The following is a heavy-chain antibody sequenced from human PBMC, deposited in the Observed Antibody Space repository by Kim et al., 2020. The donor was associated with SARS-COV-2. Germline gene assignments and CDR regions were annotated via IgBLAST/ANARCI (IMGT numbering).Heavy chain of an antibody. Sequence: SETLSLTCTVSGGSVSSGSYYWSWIRQPPGKGLEWIGYIYYSGSTNYNPSLKSRVTISADTSKNQFSLKLISVTAADTAVYYCARDRAAAAGAYFDYWGQGTLVTVSS. CDR3: ARDRAAAAGAYFDY. CDR2: IYYSGST. CDR1: GGSVSSGSYY. D-gene: IGHD6-13*01. J-gene: IGHJ4*02. V-gene: IGHV4-61*01.